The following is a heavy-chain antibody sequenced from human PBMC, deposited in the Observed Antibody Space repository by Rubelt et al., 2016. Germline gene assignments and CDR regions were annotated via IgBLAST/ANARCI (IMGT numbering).Heavy chain of an antibody. J-gene: IGHJ4*02. Sequence: SMNWVRQAPGKGLEWVSSISSSSSYIYYADSVKGRFTISRDNAKNSLYLQMNSLRAEDTAVYYCARDINSNYDIWGQGTLVTVSS. D-gene: IGHD4-11*01. CDR3: ARDINSNYDI. V-gene: IGHV3-21*01. CDR2: ISSSSSYI. CDR1: S.